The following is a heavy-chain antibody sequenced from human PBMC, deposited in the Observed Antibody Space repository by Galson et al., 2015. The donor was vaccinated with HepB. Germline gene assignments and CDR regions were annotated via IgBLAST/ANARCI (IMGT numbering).Heavy chain of an antibody. CDR1: GDSVSSNSAA. J-gene: IGHJ4*02. Sequence: CAISGDSVSSNSAAWNWIRQSPSRGLEWLGRTYYRSKWYNDYAVSVKSRITINPDTSKNQFSLQLNSVTPEDTAVYCCARDIWGNCSGGSCYSGVDYWGQGTLVTVSS. CDR2: TYYRSKWYN. V-gene: IGHV6-1*01. CDR3: ARDIWGNCSGGSCYSGVDY. D-gene: IGHD2-15*01.